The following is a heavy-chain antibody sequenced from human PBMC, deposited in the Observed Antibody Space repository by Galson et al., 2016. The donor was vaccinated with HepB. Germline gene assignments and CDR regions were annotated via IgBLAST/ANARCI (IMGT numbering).Heavy chain of an antibody. CDR1: GGSISSGDYY. Sequence: TLSLPCIVSGGSISSGDYYWSWIRQHPGKGLEWIGHIHYSGSTYHNPSLKSRLTISVDTSKNQFSLKLISVTAADTAGYSGARVPLERRGPGYFHHWGQGTLVTVSS. D-gene: IGHD1-1*01. V-gene: IGHV4-31*03. CDR3: ARVPLERRGPGYFHH. CDR2: IHYSGST. J-gene: IGHJ4*02.